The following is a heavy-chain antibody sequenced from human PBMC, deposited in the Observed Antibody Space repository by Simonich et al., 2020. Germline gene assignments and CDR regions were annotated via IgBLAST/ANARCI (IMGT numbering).Heavy chain of an antibody. CDR2: INPNRGGT. CDR3: ASGWDRGFSHMSDY. CDR1: GYTFTGYY. Sequence: QVQLVQSGAEVKKPGASVKVSCKASGYTFTGYYMHWVRQAPGQGLEWMGRINPNRGGTNYAQKFQGRVTMTRDTSISTAYMELSRLRSDDTAVYYCASGWDRGFSHMSDYWGQGTLVTVSS. D-gene: IGHD1-26*01. J-gene: IGHJ4*02. V-gene: IGHV1-2*06.